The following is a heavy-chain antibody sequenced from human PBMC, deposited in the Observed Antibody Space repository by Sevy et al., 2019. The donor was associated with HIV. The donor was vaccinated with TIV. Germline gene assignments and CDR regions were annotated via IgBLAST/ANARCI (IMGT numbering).Heavy chain of an antibody. Sequence: SETLSLTCTVSGGSISSYYWSWIRQPAGKGLEWIGRIYTSGSTNYNPSLKSRVTMSVDTSKNQFSLKLSSVTAADTAVYYCARDFLSLSGSYFHGIVLSYYYYYMDVWGKGTTVTVSS. CDR3: ARDFLSLSGSYFHGIVLSYYYYYMDV. D-gene: IGHD1-26*01. J-gene: IGHJ6*03. CDR2: IYTSGST. V-gene: IGHV4-4*07. CDR1: GGSISSYY.